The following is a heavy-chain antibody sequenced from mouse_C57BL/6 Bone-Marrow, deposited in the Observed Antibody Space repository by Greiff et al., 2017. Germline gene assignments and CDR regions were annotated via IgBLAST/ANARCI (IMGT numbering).Heavy chain of an antibody. CDR3: ARDPGTRFAY. CDR1: GFTFSSYA. Sequence: EVQLVESGGGLVKPGGSLKLSCAASGFTFSSYAMSWVRQTPEKRLEWVATISDGGSYTYYPDNVKGRFTISRDNAKNNLYLQMSHLKSEDTAMYYCARDPGTRFAYWGQGTLVTVSA. J-gene: IGHJ3*01. D-gene: IGHD4-1*01. CDR2: ISDGGSYT. V-gene: IGHV5-4*01.